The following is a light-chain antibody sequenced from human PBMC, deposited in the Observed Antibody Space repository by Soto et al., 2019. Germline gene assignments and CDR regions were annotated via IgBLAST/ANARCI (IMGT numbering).Light chain of an antibody. V-gene: IGLV2-14*01. CDR3: SSFTSSSTGV. CDR1: SSDIGGYNY. Sequence: QSALTQPASVSGSPGQSITISCTGTSSDIGGYNYVSWYQQHPGKAPKLMIYEVSNRPSGVYNRFSGSKSGNTASLTISGLQAEDEAYYYCSSFTSSSTGVFGGGTQVNVL. J-gene: IGLJ3*02. CDR2: EVS.